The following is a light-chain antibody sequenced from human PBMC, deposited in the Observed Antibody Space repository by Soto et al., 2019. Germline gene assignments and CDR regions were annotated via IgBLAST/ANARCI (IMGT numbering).Light chain of an antibody. Sequence: DIVLTQSPGTLSLSPGERATLSCRASQSVNSSYLAWYQQKPGQAPRLLIYGASSRATAVPERFSGNGSGTEFPLNISGLEPEDFAVYYCQQYGRSPTMYSFGGRTELEIK. CDR3: QQYGRSPTMYS. CDR1: QSVNSSY. V-gene: IGKV3-20*01. CDR2: GAS. J-gene: IGKJ2*01.